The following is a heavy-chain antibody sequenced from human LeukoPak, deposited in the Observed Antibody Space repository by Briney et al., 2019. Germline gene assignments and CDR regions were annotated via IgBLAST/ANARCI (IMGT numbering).Heavy chain of an antibody. CDR1: GFTFSSYG. CDR2: ISYDGSNK. V-gene: IGHV3-30*18. D-gene: IGHD5-18*01. Sequence: GGSLRLSCAASGFTFSSYGMHWVRQAPGKGLEWVAAISYDGSNKYYVDSVKGRFTISRDNSKNTLYLQMNSLRAEDTAVYYCAKDDSYASYYYYGMDVWGQGTTVTVSS. CDR3: AKDDSYASYYYYGMDV. J-gene: IGHJ6*02.